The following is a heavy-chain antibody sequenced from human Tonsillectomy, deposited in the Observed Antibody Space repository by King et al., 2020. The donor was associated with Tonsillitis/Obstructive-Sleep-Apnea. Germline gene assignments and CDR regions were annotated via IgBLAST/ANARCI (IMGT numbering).Heavy chain of an antibody. CDR2: INPSGGST. J-gene: IGHJ4*02. CDR3: ARDWTYYYDSSGYSHEVVEY. D-gene: IGHD3-22*01. Sequence: VQLVESGAEVKKPGASVKVSCKASGYTFTSYYMHWVRQAPGQGLEWMGIINPSGGSTSYAQKFQGRVTMTRDTSTSTVYMELSSLRSEDTAVYYCARDWTYYYDSSGYSHEVVEYWGQGSLVTVSS. V-gene: IGHV1-46*01. CDR1: GYTFTSYY.